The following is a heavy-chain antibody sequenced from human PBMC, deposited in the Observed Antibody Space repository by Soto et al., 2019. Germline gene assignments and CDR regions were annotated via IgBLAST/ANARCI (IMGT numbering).Heavy chain of an antibody. Sequence: PGGSLRLSCAASGFTFSSYAMHWVRQAPGKGLEWVAIISYDGSNNFYSDSVKGRLTISRDISKNTLYLQMNSLRVEDTFVYYCARDDSVIEETYNLDYGGQGTLVTVSS. CDR1: GFTFSSYA. CDR2: ISYDGSNN. J-gene: IGHJ4*02. V-gene: IGHV3-30-3*01. D-gene: IGHD1-1*01. CDR3: ARDDSVIEETYNLDY.